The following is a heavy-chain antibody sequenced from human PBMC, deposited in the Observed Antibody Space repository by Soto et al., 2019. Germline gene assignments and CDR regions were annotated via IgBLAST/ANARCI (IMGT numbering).Heavy chain of an antibody. CDR1: GGTFSSYT. CDR3: AGGLGSVGYCSGGSCYLDY. J-gene: IGHJ4*02. D-gene: IGHD2-15*01. Sequence: QVQLVQSGAEVKKPGSSVKVSCKASGGTFSSYTISWVRQAPGQGLEWMGRIIPILGIANYAQKFQGRVTITADKSTSTAYMELSSLRSEDTAVYYCAGGLGSVGYCSGGSCYLDYWGQGTLVTVSS. V-gene: IGHV1-69*02. CDR2: IIPILGIA.